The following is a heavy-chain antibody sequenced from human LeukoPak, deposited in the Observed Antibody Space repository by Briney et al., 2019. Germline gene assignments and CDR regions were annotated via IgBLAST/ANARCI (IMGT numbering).Heavy chain of an antibody. CDR3: AKNAYYYDSSGYPDAFDI. CDR2: IRQDGGET. Sequence: GGSLRLSCAASGFLFSNYWMQWVRQAPGKGLEWVANIRQDGGETYYVDSVKGRFTISRDNSKNTLYLQMNSLRAEDTAVYYCAKNAYYYDSSGYPDAFDIWGQGTMVTVSS. V-gene: IGHV3-7*01. CDR1: GFLFSNYW. J-gene: IGHJ3*02. D-gene: IGHD3-22*01.